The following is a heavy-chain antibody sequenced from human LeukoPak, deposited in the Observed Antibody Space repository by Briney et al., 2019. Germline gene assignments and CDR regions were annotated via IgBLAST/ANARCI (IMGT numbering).Heavy chain of an antibody. CDR3: ASHPYYYGSGSSPDY. Sequence: ASVKVSCKASGYTFTGYYMHWVQQAPGQGLEWMGWINPNSGGTNYAQKFQGRVTMTRDTSISTAYMELSRLRSDDTAVYYCASHPYYYGSGSSPDYWGQGTLVTVSS. D-gene: IGHD3-10*01. CDR2: INPNSGGT. V-gene: IGHV1-2*02. CDR1: GYTFTGYY. J-gene: IGHJ4*02.